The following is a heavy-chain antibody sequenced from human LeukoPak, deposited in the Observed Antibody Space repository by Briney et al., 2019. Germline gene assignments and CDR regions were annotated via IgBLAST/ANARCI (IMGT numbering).Heavy chain of an antibody. CDR2: INAGNGNT. V-gene: IGHV1-3*01. CDR3: ARDRIVGATHWFDP. CDR1: GYTFTSYA. J-gene: IGHJ5*02. D-gene: IGHD1-26*01. Sequence: ASVKVSCKASGYTFTSYAMHWVRQAPGQRLEWMGWINAGNGNTKYSQKFQGRVTMTTDTSTSTAYMELRSLRSDDTAVYYCARDRIVGATHWFDPWGQGTLVTVSS.